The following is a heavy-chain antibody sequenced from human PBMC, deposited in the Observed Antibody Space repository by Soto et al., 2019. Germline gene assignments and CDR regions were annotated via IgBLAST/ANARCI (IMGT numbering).Heavy chain of an antibody. Sequence: GGSQRLSSAASGFTVSNNYMGWVRQAPGKGLEWVSSISSGSYIYYADSVKGRFTIPRDNAKNSLYLQMNSLRAEDTAMYFCARRDNSGYYFFDYWGQGTLVTVSS. D-gene: IGHD5-12*01. CDR3: ARRDNSGYYFFDY. CDR1: GFTVSNNY. J-gene: IGHJ4*02. CDR2: ISSGSYI. V-gene: IGHV3-21*01.